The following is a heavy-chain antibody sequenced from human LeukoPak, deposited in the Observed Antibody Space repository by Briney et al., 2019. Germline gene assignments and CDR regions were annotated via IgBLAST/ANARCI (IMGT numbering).Heavy chain of an antibody. D-gene: IGHD3-22*01. V-gene: IGHV4-59*01. Sequence: PSETLSLTCTVSGGSISSYYWSWIRQPPGKGLEWVRYIYYSGSTNYNPSLKSRVTISVDTSKNQYSLKLSSVTAADTAVYYCASILSGYNHYDYWGPGTLVTVSS. CDR3: ASILSGYNHYDY. J-gene: IGHJ4*02. CDR1: GGSISSYY. CDR2: IYYSGST.